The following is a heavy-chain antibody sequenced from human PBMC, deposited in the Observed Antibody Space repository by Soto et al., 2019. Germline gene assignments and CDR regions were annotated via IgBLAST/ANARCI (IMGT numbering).Heavy chain of an antibody. J-gene: IGHJ4*02. CDR1: GDTFTSYY. CDR2: INPSGGT. Sequence: ASVKVSCKASGDTFTSYYMHWVRQAPGQGLEWMGIINPSGGTSYAQKVQGRVTMTTDTSTSTAYMELRSLRADDTAVYYCARGLVGATLRFDYWGQGTLVTVSS. D-gene: IGHD1-26*01. CDR3: ARGLVGATLRFDY. V-gene: IGHV1-46*01.